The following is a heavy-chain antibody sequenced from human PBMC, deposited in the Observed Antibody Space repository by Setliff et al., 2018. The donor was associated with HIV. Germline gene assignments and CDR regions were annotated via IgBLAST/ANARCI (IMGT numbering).Heavy chain of an antibody. J-gene: IGHJ3*01. CDR1: KFSVSDSY. V-gene: IGHV3-30*18. Sequence: GGSLRLSCVASKFSVSDSYMGWVRQAPGKGLEWVSLISYDGSKKYYADSVKGRFSISRDNPKNTVYLQMNSLRPEDTALYYCAKIPHTGDSAFDVWGQGTMVTVSS. CDR3: AKIPHTGDSAFDV. D-gene: IGHD7-27*01. CDR2: ISYDGSKK.